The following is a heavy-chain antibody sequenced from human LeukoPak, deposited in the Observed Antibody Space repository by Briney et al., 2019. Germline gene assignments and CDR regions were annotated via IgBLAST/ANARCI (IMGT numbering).Heavy chain of an antibody. J-gene: IGHJ2*01. D-gene: IGHD3-22*01. V-gene: IGHV3-13*01. CDR3: ARGVSYYYDNSGHPGWYFDL. CDR1: GFTFNYYD. CDR2: IRTTGDT. Sequence: GGSLKLSCAVSGFTFNYYDMHWVRQAPGKRLEWVSAIRTTGDTHYPDSVKGRFAMSREDAKNSVHLQMNTLRAGDTAVYYCARGVSYYYDNSGHPGWYFDLWGRGTLVTVSS.